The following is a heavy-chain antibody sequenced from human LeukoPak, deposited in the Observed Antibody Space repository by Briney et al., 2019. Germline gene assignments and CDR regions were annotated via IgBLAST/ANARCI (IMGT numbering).Heavy chain of an antibody. J-gene: IGHJ4*02. CDR2: IYYSGST. V-gene: IGHV4-59*01. CDR3: ARVGSSGWYFGGFEY. CDR1: GGSISSYY. D-gene: IGHD6-19*01. Sequence: SETLSLTCTVSGGSISSYYWSWLRQPPGKGLEWVGYIYYSGSTNYNPSLKSRVTISVDTSKNQFSLKLSSVTAADTAVYYCARVGSSGWYFGGFEYWGQGTLVTVSS.